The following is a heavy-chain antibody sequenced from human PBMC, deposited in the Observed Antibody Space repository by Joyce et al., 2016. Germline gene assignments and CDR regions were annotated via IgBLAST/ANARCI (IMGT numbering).Heavy chain of an antibody. CDR3: ANWGST. Sequence: EVQLVESGGGLVQPGGYLGLSCAASGCTLSSNWMQWVRQAPGKGLVCVSGINKDGSTTYADSVKRRFTISRDDAKNTLYLQMNSLRAEDTVLYYCANWGSTWGQGTMVTVSS. CDR1: GCTLSSNW. D-gene: IGHD3-16*01. J-gene: IGHJ3*01. CDR2: INKDGST. V-gene: IGHV3-74*01.